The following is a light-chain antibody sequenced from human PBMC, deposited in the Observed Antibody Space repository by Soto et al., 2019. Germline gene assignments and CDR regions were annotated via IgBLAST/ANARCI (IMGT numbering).Light chain of an antibody. CDR1: SIDVGAYNY. CDR2: EVT. V-gene: IGLV2-14*01. Sequence: QSVLTQPASVSGSPGQSITISCTGTSIDVGAYNYVSWYQHHPGKVPKLLIYEVTNRPSGVSDRFSGSKSGNTASLTISGLQAEDEADYYCSSKRDSSTLFVFXTGTKVTVL. CDR3: SSKRDSSTLFV. J-gene: IGLJ1*01.